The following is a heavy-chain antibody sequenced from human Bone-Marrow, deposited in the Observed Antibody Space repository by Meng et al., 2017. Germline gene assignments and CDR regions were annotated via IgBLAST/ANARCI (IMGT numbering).Heavy chain of an antibody. V-gene: IGHV3-21*01. CDR2: ISSSSSYI. D-gene: IGHD6-19*01. Sequence: VQLVESGGGLVKPGGALRLSCAASGFTFSSYSMNWVRQAPGKGLEWVSSISSSSSYIYYADSVKGRFTISRDNAKNSLYLQMNSLRAEDTAVYYCARAWLVRGRYYFDYWGQGTLVTVSS. CDR1: GFTFSSYS. CDR3: ARAWLVRGRYYFDY. J-gene: IGHJ4*02.